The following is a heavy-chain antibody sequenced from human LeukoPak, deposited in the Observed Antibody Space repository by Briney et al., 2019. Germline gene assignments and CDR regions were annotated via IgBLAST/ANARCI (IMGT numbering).Heavy chain of an antibody. Sequence: SETLSLTCTVSGGSISSYYWSWIRQPPGKGLEWIGYIYYSGSTNYNPSLKSRVTISVDTSKNQFSLKLSSVTAADTAVYYCAREVRYCSGGSCYSFDYWGQGTLVTVSS. CDR3: AREVRYCSGGSCYSFDY. CDR1: GGSISSYY. J-gene: IGHJ4*02. D-gene: IGHD2-15*01. V-gene: IGHV4-59*01. CDR2: IYYSGST.